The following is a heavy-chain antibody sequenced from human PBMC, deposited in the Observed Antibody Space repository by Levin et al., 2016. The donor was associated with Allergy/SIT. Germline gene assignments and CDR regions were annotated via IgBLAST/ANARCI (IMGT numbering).Heavy chain of an antibody. J-gene: IGHJ3*02. CDR3: ARVETYYYDSSGYFDAFDI. D-gene: IGHD3-22*01. V-gene: IGHV4-31*02. CDR2: IYYSGST. Sequence: RQAPGKGLEWIGYIYYSGSTYYNPSLKSRVTISVDTSKNQFSLKLSSVTAADTAVYYCARVETYYYDSSGYFDAFDIWGQGTMVTVSS.